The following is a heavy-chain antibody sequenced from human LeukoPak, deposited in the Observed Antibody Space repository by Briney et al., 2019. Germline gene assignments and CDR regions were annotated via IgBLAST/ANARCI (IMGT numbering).Heavy chain of an antibody. CDR1: GGSVSSGSYY. V-gene: IGHV4-61*01. Sequence: SETLSLTCSVSGGSVSSGSYYWTWIRQPPGKGLEWIGYIYYSGSTNYNPSLKSRVTISVDTYKNQFSLKLSSVTAADTAVYYSARQLRWGDFDYWGQGTLVTVSS. CDR3: ARQLRWGDFDY. CDR2: IYYSGST. J-gene: IGHJ4*02. D-gene: IGHD4-23*01.